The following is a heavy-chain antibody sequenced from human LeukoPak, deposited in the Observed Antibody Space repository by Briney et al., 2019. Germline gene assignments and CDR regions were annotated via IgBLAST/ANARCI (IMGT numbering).Heavy chain of an antibody. Sequence: PGGSLRLSCAASGFTFSSYAMSWVRQVPGKILEWVSGIKAGGDRAFYADSVKGRFTMSRDNSKNTLFLQMDTVRVEDTAVYYCAKEFGEFFYFFDHWGQGALVTVSS. CDR3: AKEFGEFFYFFDH. V-gene: IGHV3-23*01. D-gene: IGHD3-10*01. CDR2: IKAGGDRA. J-gene: IGHJ4*02. CDR1: GFTFSSYA.